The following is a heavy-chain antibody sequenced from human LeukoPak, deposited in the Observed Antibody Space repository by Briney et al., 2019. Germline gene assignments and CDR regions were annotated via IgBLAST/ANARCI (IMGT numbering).Heavy chain of an antibody. D-gene: IGHD6-19*01. Sequence: GGSLRLSCAASGFTFSSYEMNWVRQAPGKGLEWVSYISSSSSTIYYADSVKGRFTISRDNAKNSLYLQMNSLRAEDTAVYYCARESSIAVAGKPYYFDYWGQGTLVTVSS. CDR3: ARESSIAVAGKPYYFDY. J-gene: IGHJ4*02. CDR1: GFTFSSYE. V-gene: IGHV3-48*01. CDR2: ISSSSSTI.